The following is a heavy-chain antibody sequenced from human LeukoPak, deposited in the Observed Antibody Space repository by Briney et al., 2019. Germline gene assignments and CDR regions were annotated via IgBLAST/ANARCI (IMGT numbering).Heavy chain of an antibody. CDR2: INHSGST. J-gene: IGHJ4*02. Sequence: PSETQSLTCAVYGGSFSGYYWSWIRQPPGKGLEWIGEINHSGSTNYNPSLKSRVTISVDTSKNQFSLKLSSVTAADTAVYYCARGVRVPRAVAGLFGYWGQGTLVTVSS. V-gene: IGHV4-34*01. CDR3: ARGVRVPRAVAGLFGY. D-gene: IGHD6-19*01. CDR1: GGSFSGYY.